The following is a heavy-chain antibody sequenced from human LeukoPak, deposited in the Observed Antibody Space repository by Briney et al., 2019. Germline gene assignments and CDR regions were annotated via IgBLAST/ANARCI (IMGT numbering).Heavy chain of an antibody. J-gene: IGHJ4*02. CDR2: IRTKAYGGTT. CDR3: SRDSASYSTSESHARRYDY. Sequence: GGSLRLSCTASGFTFRNYAMNWFRQAPGKGLEWVGVIRTKAYGGTTEYAASVKGRFVISRDDSKDIAYLQMNSLKIEDTAIYYCSRDSASYSTSESHARRYDYWGQGTLVTVSS. CDR1: GFTFRNYA. V-gene: IGHV3-49*03. D-gene: IGHD3-10*01.